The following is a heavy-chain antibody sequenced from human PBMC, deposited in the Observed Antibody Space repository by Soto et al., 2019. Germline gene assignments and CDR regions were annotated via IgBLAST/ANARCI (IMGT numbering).Heavy chain of an antibody. CDR1: GGSTSSGGFY. CDR2: IYYSGIS. D-gene: IGHD5-18*01. CDR3: ERNGYTYGMDG. J-gene: IGHJ6*02. V-gene: IGHV4-31*03. Sequence: SETLSLTCTVSGGSTSSGGFYWSWIRQHPGKGLEWIGYIYYSGISYYNPSLKSRVSISLDTSRNQFSMTQNSVTAADTAVYSCERNGYTYGMDGWGQGATVTVSS.